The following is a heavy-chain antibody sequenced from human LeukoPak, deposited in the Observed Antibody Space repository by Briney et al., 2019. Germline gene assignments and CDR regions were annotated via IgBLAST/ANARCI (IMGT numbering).Heavy chain of an antibody. V-gene: IGHV3-15*01. J-gene: IGHJ4*02. Sequence: PGGSLRLSCGASELAFKNVWMSWVRQAPGKGLEWVGRISSKSDGGTTDYAAPVKGRFTISRDNSKNTLYLQMNSLRAEDTAVYYCAKVGAITMIVVVPLSIDYWGQGTLVTVSS. CDR2: ISSKSDGGTT. D-gene: IGHD3-22*01. CDR1: ELAFKNVW. CDR3: AKVGAITMIVVVPLSIDY.